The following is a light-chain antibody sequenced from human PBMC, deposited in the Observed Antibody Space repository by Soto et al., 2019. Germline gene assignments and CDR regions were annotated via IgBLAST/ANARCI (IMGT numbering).Light chain of an antibody. CDR3: QQSYSTPLT. V-gene: IGKV1-5*03. Sequence: DIQMTQTPSTLSGSVGDRFTITLLASQTISSWLAWYQQKPGKAPKLLIYKASTLKSGVPSRFSGSGSGTDFTLTISSLQPEDFTTYYCQQSYSTPLTFGGLTKV. J-gene: IGKJ4*01. CDR1: QTISSW. CDR2: KAS.